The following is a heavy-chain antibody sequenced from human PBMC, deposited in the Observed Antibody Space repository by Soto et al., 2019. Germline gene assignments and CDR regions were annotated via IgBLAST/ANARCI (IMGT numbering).Heavy chain of an antibody. J-gene: IGHJ4*02. CDR3: AREYGDYGVIDY. D-gene: IGHD4-17*01. CDR2: INHSGST. Sequence: QVQLQQWGAGLLKPSETLSLTCAVYGGSFSGYYWSWIRQPPGKGLEWIGEINHSGSTNYNPSLKSRVTISVDTSKNQCSLKLSSVTAADTAVYSCAREYGDYGVIDYWGQGTLVTVSS. CDR1: GGSFSGYY. V-gene: IGHV4-34*01.